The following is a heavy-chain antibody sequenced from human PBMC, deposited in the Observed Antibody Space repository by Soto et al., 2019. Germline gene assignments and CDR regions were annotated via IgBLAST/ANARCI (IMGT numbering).Heavy chain of an antibody. Sequence: GGSLSLACAVSGFTFSSYAMGCGRQPPGKGLECVSGVSGSGGSTYYADSVKGRLTISRDTSKNTLYLQMNSLRAEDTAVYYGAKWYRVAGTNYFDYWGQGTLVTVYS. CDR1: GFTFSSYA. CDR3: AKWYRVAGTNYFDY. V-gene: IGHV3-23*01. CDR2: VSGSGGST. J-gene: IGHJ4*02. D-gene: IGHD6-19*01.